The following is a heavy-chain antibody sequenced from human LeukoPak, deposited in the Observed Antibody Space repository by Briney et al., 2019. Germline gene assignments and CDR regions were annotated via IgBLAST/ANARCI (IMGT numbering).Heavy chain of an antibody. CDR2: IYHSGST. CDR1: GGSISSSGYY. CDR3: ARDYLRDGPDY. J-gene: IGHJ4*02. V-gene: IGHV4-30-2*01. Sequence: PSQTLSLTCTVSGGSISSSGYYWSWIRQPPGKGLEWIGDIYHSGSTDDNPSLKSRVTISIDKSKNQFFLNLSSVTAADTAVYYCARDYLRDGPDYWGQGTLVTVPS.